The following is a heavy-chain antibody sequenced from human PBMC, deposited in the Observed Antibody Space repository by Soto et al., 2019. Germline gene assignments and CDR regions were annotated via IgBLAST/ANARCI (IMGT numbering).Heavy chain of an antibody. V-gene: IGHV4-4*02. Sequence: QVQLQESGPGLVKPSGTLSLTCTVSNASISSRKWWTWVRQTPGKGLEWIGEIYHSGSINHNPSLKSRVTMYLDKYKKQLSMKMTSVTAEDTAVYYCASKFGELLADAFDIWGQGTVVTVSS. CDR1: NASISSRKW. J-gene: IGHJ3*02. D-gene: IGHD3-10*01. CDR3: ASKFGELLADAFDI. CDR2: IYHSGSI.